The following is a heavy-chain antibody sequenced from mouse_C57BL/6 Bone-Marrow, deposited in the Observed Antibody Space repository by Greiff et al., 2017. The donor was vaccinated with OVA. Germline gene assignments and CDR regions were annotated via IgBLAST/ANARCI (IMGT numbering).Heavy chain of an antibody. CDR3: ARSDGTTVGRCYFDY. J-gene: IGHJ2*01. D-gene: IGHD1-1*01. CDR1: GYTFTSYW. Sequence: VQLQQPGAELVKPGASVKLSCKASGYTFTSYWMQWVKQRPGRGLEWIGRIDPNSGGTKYNEKFKSKATLTVDKPSSTAYMQLSSLTSEDSAVYYCARSDGTTVGRCYFDYWGQGTTLTVSS. CDR2: IDPNSGGT. V-gene: IGHV1-72*01.